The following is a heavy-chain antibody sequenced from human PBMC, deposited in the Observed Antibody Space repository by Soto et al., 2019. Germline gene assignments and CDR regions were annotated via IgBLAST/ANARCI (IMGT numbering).Heavy chain of an antibody. CDR3: AREAGDVRDH. CDR2: IIPIFGTA. Sequence: SVEVSCRASGGTFSSYAISWVRQAPGQGLEWMGGIIPIFGTANYAQKFQGRVTITADESTSTAYMELSSLRSEDTAVYYCAREAGDVRDHWGQGTLVTVSS. CDR1: GGTFSSYA. D-gene: IGHD7-27*01. V-gene: IGHV1-69*13. J-gene: IGHJ4*02.